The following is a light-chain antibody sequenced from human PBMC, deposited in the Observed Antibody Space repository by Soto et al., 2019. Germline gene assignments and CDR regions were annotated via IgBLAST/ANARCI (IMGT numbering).Light chain of an antibody. J-gene: IGLJ2*01. V-gene: IGLV1-51*01. CDR1: SSNIGNNF. CDR2: DNN. CDR3: GTWDSSLSVPVL. Sequence: QSVLTQPPSVSAAPGQKVTISCSGSSSNIGNNFVSWYQQLPGTAPKLLIYDNNKRPSGIPDRFSGSKSGASATLGITGLQTGDEADYYCGTWDSSLSVPVLFGGGTKLTVL.